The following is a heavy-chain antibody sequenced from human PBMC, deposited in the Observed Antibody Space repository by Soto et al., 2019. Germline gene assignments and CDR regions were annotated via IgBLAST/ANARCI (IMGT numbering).Heavy chain of an antibody. CDR2: LSTWSSDS. CDR1: GFTFSSDN. Sequence: EVQLVESGGGLVKPGGSLRLSCTASGFTFSSDNMNWVRPAPGKGLEWVSYLSTWSSDSFYADSVKGRFTISRDNTENSLYLQLHSLRDEDTAVYYCARASHDYGALDYWGQGALVTVSS. J-gene: IGHJ4*02. V-gene: IGHV3-21*02. D-gene: IGHD4-17*01. CDR3: ARASHDYGALDY.